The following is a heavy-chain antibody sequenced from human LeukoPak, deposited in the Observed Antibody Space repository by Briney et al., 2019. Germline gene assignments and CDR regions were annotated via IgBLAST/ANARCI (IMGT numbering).Heavy chain of an antibody. J-gene: IGHJ4*02. CDR3: ARHAGQRYFDY. Sequence: SETLSLTCTVSGGSISSYYWSWIRQPPGQGLEWIGYIYYSGSTNYNPSLKSRVTISVDTSKNQFSLKLSSVTAADTAVYYCARHAGQRYFDYWGQGTLVTVSS. CDR2: IYYSGST. CDR1: GGSISSYY. V-gene: IGHV4-59*08. D-gene: IGHD6-25*01.